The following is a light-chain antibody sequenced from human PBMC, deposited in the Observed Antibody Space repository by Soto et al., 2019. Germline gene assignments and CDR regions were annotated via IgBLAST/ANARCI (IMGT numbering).Light chain of an antibody. J-gene: IGKJ4*01. CDR1: QILHSNGINY. V-gene: IGKV1-39*01. CDR3: QQSYSTPIT. Sequence: TQSPRSLPVTPGEPASMSCRASQILHSNGINYLHWYRQKPGKAPDLLISSASSLQSGVPSRFSGSGSGTDFTLTISSLQPEDFATYYCQQSYSTPITFGGGTKVDI. CDR2: SAS.